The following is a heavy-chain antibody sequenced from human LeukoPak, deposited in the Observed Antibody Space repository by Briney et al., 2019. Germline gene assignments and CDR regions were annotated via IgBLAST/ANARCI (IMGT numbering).Heavy chain of an antibody. D-gene: IGHD2/OR15-2a*01. V-gene: IGHV4-61*02. Sequence: SETLSLTCTVSGGSISSGSSYWSWIRQPARKGLEWIGRIYTSGNTNYKPSLQSRVTISVDTAKNQFSLKLSSVTAADTAVYYCTRGDNTWGQGTLVTVSS. CDR2: IYTSGNT. CDR1: GGSISSGSSY. J-gene: IGHJ5*02. CDR3: TRGDNT.